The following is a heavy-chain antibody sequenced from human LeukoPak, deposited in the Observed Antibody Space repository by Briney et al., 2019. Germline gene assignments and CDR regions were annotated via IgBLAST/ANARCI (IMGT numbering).Heavy chain of an antibody. Sequence: SVKVSCKASGGTFSSYAISWVRQAPGQGLEWMAGIIPIFGTANYAQKFQGRVTITADESTSTAYMELSSLRSEDTAVYYCARDSREGMLVRGVIITLYYFDYWGQGTLVTVSS. CDR1: GGTFSSYA. CDR2: IIPIFGTA. CDR3: ARDSREGMLVRGVIITLYYFDY. D-gene: IGHD3-10*01. J-gene: IGHJ4*02. V-gene: IGHV1-69*13.